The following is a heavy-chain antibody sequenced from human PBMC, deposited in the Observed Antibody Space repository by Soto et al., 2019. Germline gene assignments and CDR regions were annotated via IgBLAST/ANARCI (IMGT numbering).Heavy chain of an antibody. J-gene: IGHJ5*02. D-gene: IGHD2-2*01. CDR2: INAGKGNT. CDR1: GYTFTSYA. V-gene: IGHV1-3*01. CDR3: ARDHPYQLLQNWFDP. Sequence: QVQLVQSGAEVKKPGASVKVSCKASGYTFTSYAMHWVRQAPGQRREWMGWINAGKGNTKYSQKLPGRVTITRDTSASTAYMELSSLRSEDTAVYYCARDHPYQLLQNWFDPWGQGTLVTVSA.